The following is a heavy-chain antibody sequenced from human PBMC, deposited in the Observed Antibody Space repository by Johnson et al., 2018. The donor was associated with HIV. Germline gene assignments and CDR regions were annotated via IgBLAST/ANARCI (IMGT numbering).Heavy chain of an antibody. D-gene: IGHD6-6*01. V-gene: IGHV3-74*02. CDR2: INSDGSST. Sequence: EVQLVESGGGLVQPGRSLRLSCAASGFTFSSYWMHWVRQAPGKGLEWVSRINSDGSSTTYADSVKGRFTISRDNAKNTLYLQMNSLRAEDTAVYYCTRATYSNSKAHAFDIWGQGTMVTVSS. J-gene: IGHJ3*02. CDR3: TRATYSNSKAHAFDI. CDR1: GFTFSSYW.